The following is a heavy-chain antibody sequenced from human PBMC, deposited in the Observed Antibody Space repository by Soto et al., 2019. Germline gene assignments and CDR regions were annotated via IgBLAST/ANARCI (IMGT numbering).Heavy chain of an antibody. V-gene: IGHV4-59*01. CDR2: IYYSGST. Sequence: QVQLQESGPGLVKPSETLSLTCTVSGGSISSYYWSWIRQPPGKGLEWIGYIYYSGSTNYNPSLKRRVTISADTSKNQFSLKLSSVTAADTAVYYCASAGLTGTIGLYYYYGMAVWGQGTTVTVSS. CDR1: GGSISSYY. J-gene: IGHJ6*02. CDR3: ASAGLTGTIGLYYYYGMAV. D-gene: IGHD1-7*01.